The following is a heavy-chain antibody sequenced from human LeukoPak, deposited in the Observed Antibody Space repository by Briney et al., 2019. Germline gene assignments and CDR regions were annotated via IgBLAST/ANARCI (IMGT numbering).Heavy chain of an antibody. Sequence: GGSLRLSCGASGFTFSIYAMTWVRQAPGKGLEWVSTISGSGGSTYYADSVKGRFTISRDNSKNMLYLQMKSLRAEDTAVYYCAKESTVTPGNVNWFDSWGQGTLVTVSS. CDR1: GFTFSIYA. D-gene: IGHD4-17*01. J-gene: IGHJ5*01. CDR2: ISGSGGST. CDR3: AKESTVTPGNVNWFDS. V-gene: IGHV3-23*01.